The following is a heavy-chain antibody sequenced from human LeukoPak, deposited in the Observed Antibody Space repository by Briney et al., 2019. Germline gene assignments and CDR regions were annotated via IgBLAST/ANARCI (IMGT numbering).Heavy chain of an antibody. V-gene: IGHV1-69*13. Sequence: GASVKVSCKASGGTFSSYAISWVRQAPGQGLEWMGGIIPIFGTANYAQKFQGRVTITADESTSTAYMELSSLRSEDTAVYYCARAHSYFISWSGYPTGVWGQGTTVTVSS. D-gene: IGHD3-3*01. CDR2: IIPIFGTA. CDR1: GGTFSSYA. CDR3: ARAHSYFISWSGYPTGV. J-gene: IGHJ6*02.